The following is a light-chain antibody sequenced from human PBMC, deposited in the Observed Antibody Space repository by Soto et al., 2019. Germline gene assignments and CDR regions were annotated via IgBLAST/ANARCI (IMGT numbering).Light chain of an antibody. CDR3: QQDSSWPLT. J-gene: IGKJ4*01. V-gene: IGKV3-20*01. Sequence: EIVLTQSPDTLSLSPGERATLSCRASQSVPNSRLAWYQQKPGQAPSLVISDTSIRATGIPDRFSGSGSGTEFTLSISSLQSEHLGVYYCQQDSSWPLTFGGGTKVDNK. CDR2: DTS. CDR1: QSVPNSR.